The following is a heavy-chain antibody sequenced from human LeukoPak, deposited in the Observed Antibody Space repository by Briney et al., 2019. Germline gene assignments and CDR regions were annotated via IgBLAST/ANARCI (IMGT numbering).Heavy chain of an antibody. CDR3: AIEVVVIATDAFDI. Sequence: ASVKVSCKASGYTFTGYYMHWVRQAPGQGLEWMGWINPNSGGTNYAQKFQGRVTMTRDTSISTAYMELSRLRSDDTAVYYCAIEVVVIATDAFDIWGQGTTVTVPS. CDR2: INPNSGGT. D-gene: IGHD2-21*01. J-gene: IGHJ3*02. CDR1: GYTFTGYY. V-gene: IGHV1-2*02.